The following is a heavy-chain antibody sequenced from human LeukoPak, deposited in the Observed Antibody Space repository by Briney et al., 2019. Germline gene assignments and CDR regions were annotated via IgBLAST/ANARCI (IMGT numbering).Heavy chain of an antibody. Sequence: GGSLRLSCAVSGFTFSSYWMNWVRQAPGKGREWVANIKQDGSDKYYVDSVKGRFTISRDNAKNSLYLQMNSLRAEDTAVYYCAIIPRAAAGPSARSPFHYWGQGTLVTVSS. CDR3: AIIPRAAAGPSARSPFHY. D-gene: IGHD6-13*01. CDR2: IKQDGSDK. J-gene: IGHJ4*02. V-gene: IGHV3-7*01. CDR1: GFTFSSYW.